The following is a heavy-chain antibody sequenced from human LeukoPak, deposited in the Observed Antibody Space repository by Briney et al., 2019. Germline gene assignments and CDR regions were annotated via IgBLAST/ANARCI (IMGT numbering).Heavy chain of an antibody. Sequence: GSLRLSCAASGFTFSSYAMSWVRQAPGKGLEWVSAISGSGGSTYYADSVKGRFTISRDNSKNTLYLQMNSLRAEDTAVYYCAKDHLLWFGELLYFFDYWGQGTLVTVSS. CDR2: ISGSGGST. CDR3: AKDHLLWFGELLYFFDY. CDR1: GFTFSSYA. J-gene: IGHJ4*02. D-gene: IGHD3-10*01. V-gene: IGHV3-23*01.